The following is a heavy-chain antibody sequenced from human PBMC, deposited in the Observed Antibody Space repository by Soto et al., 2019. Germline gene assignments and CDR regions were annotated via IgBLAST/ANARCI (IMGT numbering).Heavy chain of an antibody. D-gene: IGHD6-13*01. Sequence: GASVKVSCKASGGTFSSYAISWVRQAPGQGLERMGGIIPIFGTANYAQKFQGRVTISVATSKTQFSLKLSSVTAANTAVYYCARLDGYYHYMDVWGKGTTVTVSS. CDR2: IIPIFGTA. J-gene: IGHJ6*03. CDR1: GGTFSSYA. V-gene: IGHV1-69*06. CDR3: ARLDGYYHYMDV.